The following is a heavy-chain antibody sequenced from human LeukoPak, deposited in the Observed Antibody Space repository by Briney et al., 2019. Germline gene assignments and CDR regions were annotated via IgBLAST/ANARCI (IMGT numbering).Heavy chain of an antibody. CDR2: IYTSGSA. V-gene: IGHV4-61*02. CDR3: ARDIPPARSQDAGSYAVNWFDP. Sequence: SQTLSLTCTVSGGSISSGSYYWSWIRQPAGKGLEWIGRIYTSGSANYNPSLKSRVTISVDTSKNQFSLQLSSVTAADTAVYYCARDIPPARSQDAGSYAVNWFDPWGQGTLVTVSS. J-gene: IGHJ5*02. D-gene: IGHD1-26*01. CDR1: GGSISSGSYY.